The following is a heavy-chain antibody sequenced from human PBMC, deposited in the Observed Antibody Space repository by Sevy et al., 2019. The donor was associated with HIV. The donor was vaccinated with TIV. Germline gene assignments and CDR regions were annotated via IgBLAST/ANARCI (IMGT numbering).Heavy chain of an antibody. J-gene: IGHJ6*02. CDR1: GFTFSGSA. V-gene: IGHV3-73*01. CDR3: TRHSGDYDFWSGAYYYGMDV. D-gene: IGHD3-3*01. Sequence: GGSLRLSCAASGFTFSGSAMHWVRQASGNGLEWVGRIRSKAHSYATAYAASVKGRFTISRDDSKNTAYLQMNSLKTEDTAVYYCTRHSGDYDFWSGAYYYGMDVRGQGTTVTVSS. CDR2: IRSKAHSYAT.